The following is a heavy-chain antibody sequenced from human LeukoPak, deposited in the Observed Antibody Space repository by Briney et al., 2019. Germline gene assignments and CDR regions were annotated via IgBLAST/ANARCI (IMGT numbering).Heavy chain of an antibody. D-gene: IGHD3-22*01. V-gene: IGHV3-30*02. CDR1: GFTFSTYG. Sequence: GGSLRLSCAASGFTFSTYGMHWVRQAPGKGLEWVAFIRYDGDNKYYADSVKGRFTVSRDNSKNTLYLQMSSLRAEDTAVYYCAKGYYDSSGYLDYWGQGTLVTVSS. J-gene: IGHJ4*02. CDR3: AKGYYDSSGYLDY. CDR2: IRYDGDNK.